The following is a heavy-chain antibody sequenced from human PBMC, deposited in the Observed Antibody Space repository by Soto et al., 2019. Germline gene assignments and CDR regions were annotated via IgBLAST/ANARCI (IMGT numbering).Heavy chain of an antibody. V-gene: IGHV3-48*02. Sequence: EVQLVESGGDLVQPGGSLRLSCAASGFTFSSYGMDWVRQAPGKGLEWVSYISSSSSTIYYADSVKGRFTISRDNAKNSLYLQMNSLGDEDTAVYYCASDMGLVVVGTLHCYGMDVWGLGTTVTVSS. J-gene: IGHJ6*02. D-gene: IGHD6-19*01. CDR2: ISSSSSTI. CDR3: ASDMGLVVVGTLHCYGMDV. CDR1: GFTFSSYG.